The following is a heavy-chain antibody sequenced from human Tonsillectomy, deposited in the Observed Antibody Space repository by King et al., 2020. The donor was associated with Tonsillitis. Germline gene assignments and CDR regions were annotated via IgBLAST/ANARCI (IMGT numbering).Heavy chain of an antibody. D-gene: IGHD2-2*01. J-gene: IGHJ4*02. Sequence: VQLVESGGGVVQPGRSLRLSCAASGFTFSSYAMHWVRQAPGKGLEWVAVISYDGSNKYYADSVKGRFTISRDNSKNTLYLQMNSLRAEDTAVYYCARSTSSRTGEFDYWGQGTLVTVSS. V-gene: IGHV3-30*04. CDR3: ARSTSSRTGEFDY. CDR1: GFTFSSYA. CDR2: ISYDGSNK.